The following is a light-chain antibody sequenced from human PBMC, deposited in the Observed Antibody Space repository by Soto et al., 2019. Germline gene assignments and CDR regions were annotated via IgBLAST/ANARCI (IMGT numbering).Light chain of an antibody. J-gene: IGLJ1*01. V-gene: IGLV2-14*01. CDR1: SGDVGAYDF. Sequence: QSALTQPASVSGSPGQSIAISCTGTSGDVGAYDFVSWHQQHPGKAPKLMIYDVSRRPSGVSDRFSGSKSSNTASLIISGLQAEDEADYYCSSFTGGSTSYVFGTGTKLTVL. CDR3: SSFTGGSTSYV. CDR2: DVS.